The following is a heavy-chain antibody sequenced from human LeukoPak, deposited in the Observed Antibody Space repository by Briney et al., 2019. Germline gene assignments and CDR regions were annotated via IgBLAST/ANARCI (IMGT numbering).Heavy chain of an antibody. CDR2: ISSSSSYI. D-gene: IGHD3-10*01. V-gene: IGHV3-21*01. Sequence: PGGSLRLSCAASGFTFSSYSMNWVRRAPGKGLEWVSSISSSSSYIYYADSVKGRFTISRDNAKNSLYLQMNSLRAEDTAVYYCARGESTMVRGVIRPANYWGQGTLVTVSS. CDR3: ARGESTMVRGVIRPANY. CDR1: GFTFSSYS. J-gene: IGHJ4*02.